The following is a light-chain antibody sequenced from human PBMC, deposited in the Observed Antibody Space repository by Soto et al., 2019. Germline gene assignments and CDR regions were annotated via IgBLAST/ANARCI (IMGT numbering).Light chain of an antibody. CDR1: QSVSSN. J-gene: IGKJ1*01. Sequence: IVLTQSPATLSVSPGDRATLSCRASQSVSSNLAWYQQKPGQAPRLLIHGASTRATGIPGRFSGSGSGTDFTLNISSLQPDDFATYYCQQYNTYSWTFGPGTKVDIK. V-gene: IGKV3-15*01. CDR2: GAS. CDR3: QQYNTYSWT.